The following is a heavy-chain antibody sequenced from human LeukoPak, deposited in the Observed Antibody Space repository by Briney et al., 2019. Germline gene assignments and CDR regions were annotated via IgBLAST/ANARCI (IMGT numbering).Heavy chain of an antibody. V-gene: IGHV4-4*07. Sequence: PSETLSLTCTVSGGSIIDYYWSWIRQSAGKGLEWIGRIYTSGSTNYNPSLKSRVTMSVDTSKNQFSLKLTSVTAADTAVYYCARESGYSSGWYDYWGQGTLVTVSS. D-gene: IGHD6-19*01. J-gene: IGHJ4*02. CDR1: GGSIIDYY. CDR3: ARESGYSSGWYDY. CDR2: IYTSGST.